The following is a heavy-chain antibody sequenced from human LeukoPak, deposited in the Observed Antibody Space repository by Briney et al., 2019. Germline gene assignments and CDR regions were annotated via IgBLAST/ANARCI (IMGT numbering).Heavy chain of an antibody. V-gene: IGHV6-1*01. J-gene: IGHJ4*02. CDR1: GDSVSINSAA. CDR3: ARSPSPYSSGWYFDY. D-gene: IGHD6-19*01. Sequence: SQTLSLTCAISGDSVSINSAAWNWIRQSPSRGLEWLGRTYQRSKLYNDYAVSVKSLITINPDISKNQFSLQLNSVTPEDTAVYYCARSPSPYSSGWYFDYWGQGTLVTVSS. CDR2: TYQRSKLYN.